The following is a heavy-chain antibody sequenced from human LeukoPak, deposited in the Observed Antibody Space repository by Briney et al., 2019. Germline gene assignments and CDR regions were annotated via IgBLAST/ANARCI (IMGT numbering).Heavy chain of an antibody. CDR2: IKQDGSEK. D-gene: IGHD2-8*01. V-gene: IGHV3-7*01. CDR3: AREYGKTAPLDY. CDR1: GYTFTSYG. Sequence: SCKASGYTFTSYGISWVRQAPGKGLEWVANIKQDGSEKYYVDSVKGRFTISRDNAKNSLYLQMNSLRAEDTAVYYCAREYGKTAPLDYWGQGTLVTVSS. J-gene: IGHJ4*02.